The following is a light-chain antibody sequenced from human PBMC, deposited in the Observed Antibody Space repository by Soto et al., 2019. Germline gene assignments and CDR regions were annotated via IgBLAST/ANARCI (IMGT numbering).Light chain of an antibody. CDR3: QQYNSSPLT. CDR2: KAS. CDR1: HSISSW. V-gene: IGKV1-5*03. Sequence: DIQMTQSPSTLSASVGDRVTITCRASHSISSWLAWYQQKPGKAPKLLIYKASSLESGVPSRFSGSGSGTDFTLTISRLQPDDFATYYCQQYNSSPLTFGQGTKVEIK. J-gene: IGKJ1*01.